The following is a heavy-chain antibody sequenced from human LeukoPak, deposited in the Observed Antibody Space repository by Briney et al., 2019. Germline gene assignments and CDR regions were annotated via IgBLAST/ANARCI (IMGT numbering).Heavy chain of an antibody. D-gene: IGHD5-18*01. CDR1: RGSLNSHY. J-gene: IGHJ4*02. CDR2: NYYSGNN. Sequence: SETLSLTCTVSRGSLNSHYWSWIRQPPGQGLEWIGYNYYSGNNNDNPSLKSRVTIPVDTSKSQFSLRLSSVTAADTAVYYCARLRYSNIGYSSPIDYWGQGTLVTVSS. CDR3: ARLRYSNIGYSSPIDY. V-gene: IGHV4-59*08.